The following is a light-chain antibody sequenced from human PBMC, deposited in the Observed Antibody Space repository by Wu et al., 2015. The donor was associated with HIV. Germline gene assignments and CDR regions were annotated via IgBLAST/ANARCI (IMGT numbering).Light chain of an antibody. CDR1: QSINSN. J-gene: IGKJ1*01. CDR2: GAS. CDR3: QQYGSSRT. V-gene: IGKV3-20*01. Sequence: EILLTQSPATLSLSPGEKATLSCRATQSINSNLAWYQQKPGQAPRLLIYGASSRATGIPDRFSGSGSGTDFTLTISRLEPEDFAVYYCQQYGSSRTFGQGTKVEIK.